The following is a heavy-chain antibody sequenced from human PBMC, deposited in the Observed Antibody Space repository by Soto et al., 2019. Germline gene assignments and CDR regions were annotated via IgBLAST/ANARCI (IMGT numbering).Heavy chain of an antibody. D-gene: IGHD3-16*01. CDR1: GGTFRTSA. J-gene: IGHJ4*02. CDR2: IMPVFRRP. Sequence: QVQLVQSGAEVKKPGSSVKVSCKASGGTFRTSAISWVRQAPGQGLEWVGGIMPVFRRPKYAQNFQDRVTITADESTSTAYMELSSLRSDDTAVYYCARDHGGGITFEWGQGTLVTVSS. CDR3: ARDHGGGITFE. V-gene: IGHV1-69*12.